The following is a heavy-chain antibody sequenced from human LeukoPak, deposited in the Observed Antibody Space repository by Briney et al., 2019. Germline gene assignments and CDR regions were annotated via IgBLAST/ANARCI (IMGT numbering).Heavy chain of an antibody. D-gene: IGHD3-16*01. CDR2: THTNGNT. V-gene: IGHV4-4*07. CDR1: GDSIHSHF. J-gene: IGHJ5*02. Sequence: PSETLSLTCTVSGDSIHSHFYGWIRQPAGKGLEWIARTHTNGNTLYNPSLKSRVFMSVETYKSQFSLRLTSVTAADTAFYYCVRGNYTDGGRNWFDHWGQGILVTVSS. CDR3: VRGNYTDGGRNWFDH.